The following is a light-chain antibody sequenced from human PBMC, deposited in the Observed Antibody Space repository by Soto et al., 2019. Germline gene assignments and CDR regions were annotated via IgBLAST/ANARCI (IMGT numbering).Light chain of an antibody. J-gene: IGLJ1*01. CDR3: CSWAGSSTFYF. CDR1: TTDVGSYKL. V-gene: IGLV2-23*02. CDR2: EVS. Sequence: QSVLTQPAAVSGSPGQSITISSTGTTTDVGSYKLVSWYQQHPGKAPKLMIYEVSRRPSGVSNRFSGSKSGNTASLTISGLQAEDEADYYCCSWAGSSTFYFFGSGTKATVL.